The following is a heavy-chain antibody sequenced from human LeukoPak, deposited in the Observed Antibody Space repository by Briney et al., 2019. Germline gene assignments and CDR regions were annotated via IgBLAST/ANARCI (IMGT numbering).Heavy chain of an antibody. CDR3: ARGRYSSGDY. D-gene: IGHD6-19*01. Sequence: GGSLRLSCVVSGFTFSSYWTYWVRQAPGKGLVWVSRISSDGSITGYADSVKGRFTISRDNAKNTLYLQMNSLRAEDTAVYYCARGRYSSGDYWGQGTLVTVSS. V-gene: IGHV3-74*01. J-gene: IGHJ4*02. CDR1: GFTFSSYW. CDR2: ISSDGSIT.